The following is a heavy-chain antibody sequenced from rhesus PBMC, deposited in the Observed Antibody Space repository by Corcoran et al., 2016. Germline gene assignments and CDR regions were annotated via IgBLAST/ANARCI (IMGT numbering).Heavy chain of an antibody. J-gene: IGHJ4*01. D-gene: IGHD3-3*01. CDR2: IYGNPAST. CDR1: GGSISGGYY. CDR3: ARGNGYRRQPHPFDY. V-gene: IGHV4S7*01. Sequence: QVQLQESGPGLVKPSETLSLTCAVSGGSISGGYYWGWIRQNPGKGREWIGSIYGNPASTYHNPSLKSRVTISKDTSKNQFSLKLSSVTAADTAVYYCARGNGYRRQPHPFDYWGQGVLVTVSS.